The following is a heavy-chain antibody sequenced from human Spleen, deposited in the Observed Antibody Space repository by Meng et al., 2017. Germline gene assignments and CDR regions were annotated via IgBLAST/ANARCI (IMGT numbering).Heavy chain of an antibody. V-gene: IGHV4-34*01. Sequence: QVELQQWGAGLFKPSETLSLTCAVYGGSFSGYYWSWIRQPPGKGLEWIGEINHSGSTNYNPSLKSRVTISVDTSKNQFSLKLSSVTAADTAVYYCGGSSGYPIDYWGQGTLVTVSS. D-gene: IGHD3-22*01. CDR3: GGSSGYPIDY. CDR2: INHSGST. J-gene: IGHJ4*02. CDR1: GGSFSGYY.